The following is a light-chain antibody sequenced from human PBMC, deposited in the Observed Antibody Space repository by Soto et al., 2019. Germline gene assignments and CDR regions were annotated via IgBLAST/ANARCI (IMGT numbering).Light chain of an antibody. J-gene: IGKJ2*01. CDR3: QQYGSSPYT. Sequence: IVLTQSQGTLSLSPGERATLSCRASQSVSSSYLAWYQQKPGQAPRLLMYGASSRATGIPDRFSGGGSATDFTLTISRLEPEDFAVYYWQQYGSSPYTFGQGTKLEIK. V-gene: IGKV3-20*01. CDR1: QSVSSSY. CDR2: GAS.